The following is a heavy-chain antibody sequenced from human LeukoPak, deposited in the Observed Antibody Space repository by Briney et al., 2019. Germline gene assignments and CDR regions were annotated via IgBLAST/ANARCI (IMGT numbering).Heavy chain of an antibody. CDR1: GGSISSYY. CDR3: ARGGVAVEYWFDP. CDR2: IYYSGST. Sequence: SETLSLTCTVSGGSISSYYWSWIRQPAGKGLEWIGSIYYSGSTYYNPSLKSRVTISVDTSKNQFSLKLSSVTAADTAVYYCARGGVAVEYWFDPWGQGTLVTVSS. D-gene: IGHD6-19*01. V-gene: IGHV4-4*07. J-gene: IGHJ5*02.